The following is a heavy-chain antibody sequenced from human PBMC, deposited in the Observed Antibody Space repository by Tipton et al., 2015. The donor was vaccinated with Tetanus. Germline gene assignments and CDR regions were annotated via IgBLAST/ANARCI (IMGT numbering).Heavy chain of an antibody. J-gene: IGHJ3*02. CDR3: AKDVDTAMVMLSAFDI. CDR1: GFTFDDYA. CDR2: ISWNSGSI. D-gene: IGHD5-18*01. Sequence: SLRLSCAASGFTFDDYAMHWVRQAPGKGLEWVSGISWNSGSIGYADSVKGRLTISRDNAKNSLYLQMNSLRAEDTALYYCAKDVDTAMVMLSAFDIWGQGTMVTVSS. V-gene: IGHV3-9*01.